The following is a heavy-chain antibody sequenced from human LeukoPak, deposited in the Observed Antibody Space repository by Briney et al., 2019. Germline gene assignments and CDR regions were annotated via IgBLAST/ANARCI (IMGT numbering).Heavy chain of an antibody. V-gene: IGHV4-39*07. CDR1: GGSISSSSYY. CDR3: ARGDGYRLDDAFDI. D-gene: IGHD5-24*01. Sequence: SETLSLTCTVSGGSISSSSYYWGWIRQPPGKGLEWIGCIYYTGSTYYNPSLKSRVTISVDTSKNQFSLKLSSVTAADTAVYYCARGDGYRLDDAFDIWVQGTMLTVSS. J-gene: IGHJ3*02. CDR2: IYYTGST.